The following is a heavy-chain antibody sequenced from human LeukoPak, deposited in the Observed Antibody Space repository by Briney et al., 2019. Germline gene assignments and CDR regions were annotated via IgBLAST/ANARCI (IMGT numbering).Heavy chain of an antibody. CDR2: IQQDGIKK. V-gene: IGHV3-7*01. D-gene: IGHD6-13*01. CDR3: ARTDRGRRYSSSWSKSEYFQH. J-gene: IGHJ1*01. Sequence: GGSLRLSCAASGFTFSTYWMSWVRQAPGKGLEWVANIQQDGIKKYYVDSVEGRFTISRDNAKNSLYLQMNSLRAEDTAVYYCARTDRGRRYSSSWSKSEYFQHWGQGTLVTVSS. CDR1: GFTFSTYW.